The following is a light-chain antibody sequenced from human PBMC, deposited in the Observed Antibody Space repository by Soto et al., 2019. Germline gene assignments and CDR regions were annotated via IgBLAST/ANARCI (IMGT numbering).Light chain of an antibody. V-gene: IGKV3-11*01. CDR2: DAS. Sequence: EIVLTLSPATLSLSPGERATLSCRASQSVSSYLAWYQQKPGQAPRLLIYDASNRATGIPGRFSGSGSGTDFTLTISSLEPEDFAVYYCQQRSNWPLTFGGGTKVEIK. CDR1: QSVSSY. CDR3: QQRSNWPLT. J-gene: IGKJ4*01.